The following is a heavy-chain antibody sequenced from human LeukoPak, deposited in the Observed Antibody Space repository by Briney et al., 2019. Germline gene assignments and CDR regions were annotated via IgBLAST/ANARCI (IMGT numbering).Heavy chain of an antibody. CDR1: GYTFTSYG. D-gene: IGHD1-26*01. J-gene: IGHJ4*02. CDR2: ISAYNGNT. Sequence: ASAKVSCKASGYTFTSYGISWVRQAPGQGLEWMGWISAYNGNTNYAQKLQGRVTMTTDTSTSTAYMELRSLRSDDTAVYYCARRGRIVGATTSFDYWGQGTLVTVSS. CDR3: ARRGRIVGATTSFDY. V-gene: IGHV1-18*01.